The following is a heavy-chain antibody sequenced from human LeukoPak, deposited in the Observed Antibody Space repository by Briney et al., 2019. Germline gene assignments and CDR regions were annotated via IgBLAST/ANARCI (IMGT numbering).Heavy chain of an antibody. Sequence: PGGSLRLSCAASGFTFSNYTMHWVRQAPGKGLEWVAFISYDGRNKYYADSVQGRFTISRDNSKNTLYLQMNSLRAEDTAVYYCAKGSGSYNGYGMDVWGKGTTVTVSS. D-gene: IGHD3-10*01. CDR3: AKGSGSYNGYGMDV. CDR2: ISYDGRNK. V-gene: IGHV3-30*04. J-gene: IGHJ6*04. CDR1: GFTFSNYT.